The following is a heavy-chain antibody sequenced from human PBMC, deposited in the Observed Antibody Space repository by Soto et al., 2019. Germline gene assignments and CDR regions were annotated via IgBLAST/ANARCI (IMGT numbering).Heavy chain of an antibody. Sequence: QVQVVQSGDEVKKPGASVTVSCKASGYTFTNYGFSWVRQAPGQGLEWMGWISGYNGNTKYAEKFQGRVTMTTDTSTSTAHMELRSLRSDDTAVYDCAREGQVPYDYYGMYVWGQGTAVTVSS. D-gene: IGHD2-2*01. CDR2: ISGYNGNT. CDR3: AREGQVPYDYYGMYV. J-gene: IGHJ6*02. CDR1: GYTFTNYG. V-gene: IGHV1-18*01.